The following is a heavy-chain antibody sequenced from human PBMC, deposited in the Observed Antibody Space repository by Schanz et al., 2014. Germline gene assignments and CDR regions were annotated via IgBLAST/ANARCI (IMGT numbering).Heavy chain of an antibody. CDR2: IRDDGTYQ. D-gene: IGHD3-10*01. J-gene: IGHJ4*02. Sequence: QVQLLESGGGVVQPGGSLRLSCAASGFTFSTYGMHWVRQAPGKGLEWVAFIRDDGTYQNYADSIKGRFTVSRDNSKTTVFLQMHSLRADDTAVYYCAKSGPDGWGNYKFDYWGQGTLVTVSS. V-gene: IGHV3-30*02. CDR1: GFTFSTYG. CDR3: AKSGPDGWGNYKFDY.